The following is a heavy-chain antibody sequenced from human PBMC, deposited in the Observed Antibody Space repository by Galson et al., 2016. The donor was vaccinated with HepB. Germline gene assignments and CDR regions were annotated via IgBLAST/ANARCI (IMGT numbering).Heavy chain of an antibody. V-gene: IGHV1-2*04. D-gene: IGHD2-2*01. CDR3: GREGTMGCNITSCYDYYYGLDV. CDR1: GYTFTDYF. Sequence: QSGAEVKKPGESLRISCKASGYTFTDYFIHWVRQAPGQGLEWMGWINPNSGATNYAQKFQGWVTMTRDTSINTAYMELTRLRSDDTAVYFCGREGTMGCNITSCYDYYYGLDVWGQGTTVTVSS. J-gene: IGHJ6*02. CDR2: INPNSGAT.